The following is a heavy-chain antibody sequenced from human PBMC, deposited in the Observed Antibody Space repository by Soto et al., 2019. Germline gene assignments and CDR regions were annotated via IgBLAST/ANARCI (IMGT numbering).Heavy chain of an antibody. CDR1: GYTFTTYG. D-gene: IGHD2-2*02. CDR3: ARFYCTTASCYIGGLDP. V-gene: IGHV1-18*04. CDR2: ISTYNGNT. J-gene: IGHJ5*02. Sequence: ASVKVSCKASGYTFTTYGINWVRQAPGQGLDWMGWISTYNGNTNYAQKLQGRVTMTTDTSTSTAYMELRSLRSDDTAVYYCARFYCTTASCYIGGLDPWGQGTLVTVSS.